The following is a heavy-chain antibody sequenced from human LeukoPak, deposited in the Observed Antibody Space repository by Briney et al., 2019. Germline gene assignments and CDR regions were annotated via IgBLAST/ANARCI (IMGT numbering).Heavy chain of an antibody. CDR2: ISGSGGST. CDR3: ARDLKWGVLGYSYGSGMDV. CDR1: GFTFRRYA. V-gene: IGHV3-23*01. J-gene: IGHJ6*02. Sequence: GGSLRLSCAASGFTFRRYAMSWVRQAPGKGLEWVSTISGSGGSTYYADSVKGRFTISRDNAKNSLYLQMNSLRAEDTAVYFCARDLKWGVLGYSYGSGMDVWGQGTTVTVSS. D-gene: IGHD5-18*01.